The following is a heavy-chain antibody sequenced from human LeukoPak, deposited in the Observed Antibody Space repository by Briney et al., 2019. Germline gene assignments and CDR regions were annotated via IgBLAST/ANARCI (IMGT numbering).Heavy chain of an antibody. D-gene: IGHD6-19*01. CDR3: ARAVAGPFFFDY. CDR1: GGSISRSNW. CDR2: IYHSGST. J-gene: IGHJ4*02. V-gene: IGHV4-4*02. Sequence: PSETLSLTCAVSGGSISRSNWWSWVRQPPGKGLEWIGEIYHSGSTNYNPSLKSRVTISVDKSKNQFSLKLSSVTAADTAVYYCARAVAGPFFFDYWGQGTLVTVSS.